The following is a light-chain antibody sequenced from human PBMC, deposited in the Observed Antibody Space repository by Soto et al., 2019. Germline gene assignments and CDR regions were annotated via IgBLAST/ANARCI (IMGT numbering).Light chain of an antibody. V-gene: IGLV2-14*01. J-gene: IGLJ1*01. Sequence: QSVLTQPASVSGSPGQSITVSCTGTTSDVGGYDYVAWYQQHPGKAPKLMIYDVSSRPSGVSNRFSGSKSGNTASLTISGLQAEDEADYYCSSYLGSSTLSGAFGTGTKVTVL. CDR1: TSDVGGYDY. CDR3: SSYLGSSTLSGA. CDR2: DVS.